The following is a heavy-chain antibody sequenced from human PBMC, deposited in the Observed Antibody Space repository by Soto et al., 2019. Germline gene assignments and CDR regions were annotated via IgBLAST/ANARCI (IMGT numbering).Heavy chain of an antibody. V-gene: IGHV3-23*01. Sequence: EGQLLESGGGLVQPGGSLRLSCAASGFTFTNNVMSWVRQVPGKGLEWVSSVSAGGSETYYADSVVGRFSISRDNSKNTLSLQMNTLRADDTAIYYCVKFGRVAARPTYYYGMDVWGQGTTVTVSS. J-gene: IGHJ6*02. D-gene: IGHD6-6*01. CDR3: VKFGRVAARPTYYYGMDV. CDR2: VSAGGSET. CDR1: GFTFTNNV.